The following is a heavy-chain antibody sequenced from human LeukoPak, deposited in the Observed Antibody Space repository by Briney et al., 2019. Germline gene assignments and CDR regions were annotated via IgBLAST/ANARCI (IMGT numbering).Heavy chain of an antibody. CDR3: ARYCSGASCFDY. CDR1: GFTFSTYW. CDR2: INQDGGEK. V-gene: IGHV3-7*03. Sequence: GGSLRLSCATSGFTFSTYWMSWVRQAPGKGLEWVANINQDGGEKYYVDSVKGRFTISRDNAKNSLYLQMNSLRAEDTAVYYCARYCSGASCFDYWGQGTLVTVSS. J-gene: IGHJ4*02. D-gene: IGHD2-15*01.